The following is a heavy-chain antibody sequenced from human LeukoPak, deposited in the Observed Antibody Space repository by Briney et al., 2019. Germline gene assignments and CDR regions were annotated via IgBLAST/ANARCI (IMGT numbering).Heavy chain of an antibody. V-gene: IGHV3-7*04. CDR2: IKEDGSET. J-gene: IGHJ4*02. Sequence: RTGGSLRLSCVASAFAFSSNWMSWVRQAPGKVWEWVTSIKEDGSETYYVDSVKGRFTISRDNAKNSLYLQMDSLRAEDTAVYYCARDVHPRYYLPDYWGQGTLVTVSS. D-gene: IGHD1-26*01. CDR3: ARDVHPRYYLPDY. CDR1: AFAFSSNW.